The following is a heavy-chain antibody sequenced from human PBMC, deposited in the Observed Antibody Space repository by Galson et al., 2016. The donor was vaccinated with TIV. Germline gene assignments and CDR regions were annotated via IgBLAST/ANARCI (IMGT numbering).Heavy chain of an antibody. J-gene: IGHJ4*02. V-gene: IGHV3-23*01. CDR3: AKEGIKWLQLYYIDY. CDR2: IASSGRA. D-gene: IGHD5-24*01. Sequence: SLRLSCAASGFSFSSSAISWVRHAPGKELEWVSAIASSGRAYYAASVKGRFAISRDNSKNTVYLQMDSLRAEDTAVYYCAKEGIKWLQLYYIDYWGQGILVTLSS. CDR1: GFSFSSSA.